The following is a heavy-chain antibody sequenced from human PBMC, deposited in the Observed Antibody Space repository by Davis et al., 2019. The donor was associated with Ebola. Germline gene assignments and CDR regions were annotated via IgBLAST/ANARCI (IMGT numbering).Heavy chain of an antibody. CDR2: INAGNGNT. J-gene: IGHJ6*02. CDR3: ARERRYYDSSGYYYYHGMDV. D-gene: IGHD3-22*01. V-gene: IGHV1-3*01. Sequence: ASVKVSCKASGYTFTSYAMHWVRQAPGQRLEWMGWINAGNGNTKYSQKFQGRVTITRDTSASTAYMELSSLRSEDTAVYYCARERRYYDSSGYYYYHGMDVWGQGTTVTVSS. CDR1: GYTFTSYA.